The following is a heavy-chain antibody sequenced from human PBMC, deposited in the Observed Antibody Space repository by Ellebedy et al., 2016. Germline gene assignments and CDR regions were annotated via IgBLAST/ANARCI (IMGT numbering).Heavy chain of an antibody. V-gene: IGHV4-38-2*02. J-gene: IGHJ5*02. CDR1: GYSISSGYY. Sequence: SETLSLTXTVSGYSISSGYYWGWIRQPPGKGLEWIGSIYHSGSTYYNPSLKSRVTISVDTSKNQFSLKLSSVTAADTAVYYCARGYYSSSWHTVPLNWFDPWGQGTLVTVSS. CDR3: ARGYYSSSWHTVPLNWFDP. CDR2: IYHSGST. D-gene: IGHD6-13*01.